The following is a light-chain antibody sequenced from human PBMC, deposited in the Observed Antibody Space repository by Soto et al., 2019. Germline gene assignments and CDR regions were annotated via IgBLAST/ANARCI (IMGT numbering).Light chain of an antibody. CDR1: QSVSSK. J-gene: IGKJ1*01. V-gene: IGKV3-15*01. CDR2: GAS. CDR3: QHYNDWPPTWT. Sequence: EIVMTQSPATLSVSPGERATLSCRASQSVSSKLAWYQQKPGQAPRVLIFGASTRATGIPARFSGSGSGTEFTLASSILQSEDFAVDYCQHYNDWPPTWTFGQGTRVEIK.